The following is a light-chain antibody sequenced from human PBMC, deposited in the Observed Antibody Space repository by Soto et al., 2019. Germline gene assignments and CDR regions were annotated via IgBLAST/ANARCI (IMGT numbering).Light chain of an antibody. Sequence: QSALTQPRSVSGSPGQSVTISCTGTSSDVGGYNFVSWYQQHPGKAPKLMIYDVNKRPSGVPDRFSGSKSGNTASLTISGLQAEDEAYYYCCSYAGSYTWVFGGGTELTVL. CDR2: DVN. J-gene: IGLJ3*02. V-gene: IGLV2-11*01. CDR1: SSDVGGYNF. CDR3: CSYAGSYTWV.